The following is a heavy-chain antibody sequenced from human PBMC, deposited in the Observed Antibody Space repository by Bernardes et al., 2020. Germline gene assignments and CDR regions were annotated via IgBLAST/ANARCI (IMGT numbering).Heavy chain of an antibody. V-gene: IGHV1-8*01. CDR2: MNPNSGNT. J-gene: IGHJ6*04. CDR1: GYTFTSYD. Sequence: ASVKVSCMASGYTFTSYDINWVRQATGQGLEWMGWMNPNSGNTGYAQKFQGRVTMTRNTSISTAYMELSSLRSEDTAVYYCARDGDNIVVVPAAMSYYYYGMDVWGKGTTVTVSS. CDR3: ARDGDNIVVVPAAMSYYYYGMDV. D-gene: IGHD2-2*01.